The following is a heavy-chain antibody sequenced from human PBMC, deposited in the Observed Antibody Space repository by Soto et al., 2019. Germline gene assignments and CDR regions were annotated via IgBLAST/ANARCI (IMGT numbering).Heavy chain of an antibody. CDR2: IKQDGSEK. J-gene: IGHJ4*02. D-gene: IGHD4-17*01. V-gene: IGHV3-7*03. CDR1: GFTFSSYW. Sequence: EVQLVESGGGLVQPGGSLRLSCAASGFTFSSYWMSWVRQAPGKGLEWVANIKQDGSEKYYVDSVKGRFTISRDNAKNSLYLQMNSLRAEDTAVYYCARADDYGDYGRPFDYWGQGTLVTGSS. CDR3: ARADDYGDYGRPFDY.